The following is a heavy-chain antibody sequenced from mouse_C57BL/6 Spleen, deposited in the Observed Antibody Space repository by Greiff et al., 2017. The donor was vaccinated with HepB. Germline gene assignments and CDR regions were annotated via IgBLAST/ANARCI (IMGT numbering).Heavy chain of an antibody. CDR2: INPTNGGT. CDR1: GYTFTSYW. D-gene: IGHD2-4*01. CDR3: ASPRIYYDYDNWYFDV. V-gene: IGHV1-53*01. Sequence: QVQLQQSGTELVKPGASVKLSCKASGYTFTSYWMHWVKQRPGQGLEWIGNINPTNGGTNYNEKFKGKATLTVDKSSSTAYMQLSSLTSEDSAVYYCASPRIYYDYDNWYFDVWGTGTTVTVSS. J-gene: IGHJ1*03.